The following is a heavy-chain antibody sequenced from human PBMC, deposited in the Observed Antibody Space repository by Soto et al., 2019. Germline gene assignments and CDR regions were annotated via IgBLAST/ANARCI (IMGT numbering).Heavy chain of an antibody. V-gene: IGHV1-3*01. D-gene: IGHD4-17*01. J-gene: IGHJ6*02. CDR3: ARVSPYGDYPPYYYGMDV. Sequence: ASVKVSCKASGYTFTSYAMHWVRQAPGQRLERMGWINAGNGNTKYSQKFQGRVTITRDTSASTAYMELSSLRSEDTAVYYCARVSPYGDYPPYYYGMDVWGQGTTVTVSS. CDR1: GYTFTSYA. CDR2: INAGNGNT.